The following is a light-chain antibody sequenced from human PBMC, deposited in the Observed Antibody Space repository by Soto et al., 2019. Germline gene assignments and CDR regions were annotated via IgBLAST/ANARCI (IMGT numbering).Light chain of an antibody. CDR2: EVS. V-gene: IGLV2-14*01. CDR3: SSYTRSTNLNVL. Sequence: QSVLTQPASVSGSNGQSITICCTGTSSDGGGYKYVSWYQQHPGKVPKLMIYEVSNRPSGVSNRFSGSKSGHTASLSISGLQAEDEAEYYCSSYTRSTNLNVLVGGGTK. CDR1: SSDGGGYKY. J-gene: IGLJ2*01.